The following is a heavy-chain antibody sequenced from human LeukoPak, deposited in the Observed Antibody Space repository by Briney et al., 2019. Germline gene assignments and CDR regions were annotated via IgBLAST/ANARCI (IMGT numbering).Heavy chain of an antibody. CDR1: GGSISTYY. D-gene: IGHD6-19*01. CDR3: AREGRYSSAWYYFDY. Sequence: PSETLSLTCTVSGGSISTYYWSWIRQPLGKGLEWIGNIYYSGSTIYNPSLKSRVTMSVDTSKNQFSLNLTSVTAADTAVYYCAREGRYSSAWYYFDYWGQGTLVTVSS. V-gene: IGHV4-59*01. CDR2: IYYSGST. J-gene: IGHJ4*02.